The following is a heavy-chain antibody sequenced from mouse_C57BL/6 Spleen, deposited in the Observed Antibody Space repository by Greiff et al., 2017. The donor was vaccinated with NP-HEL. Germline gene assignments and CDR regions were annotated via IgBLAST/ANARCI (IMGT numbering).Heavy chain of an antibody. Sequence: QVHVKQPGAELVRPGTSVKLSCKASGYTFTSYWMHWVKQRPGQGLEWIGVIDPSDSYTNYNQKFKGKATLTVDTSSSTAYMQLSSLTSEDSAVYYCAREERGFAYWGQGTLVTVSA. CDR2: IDPSDSYT. J-gene: IGHJ3*01. CDR1: GYTFTSYW. CDR3: AREERGFAY. V-gene: IGHV1-59*01.